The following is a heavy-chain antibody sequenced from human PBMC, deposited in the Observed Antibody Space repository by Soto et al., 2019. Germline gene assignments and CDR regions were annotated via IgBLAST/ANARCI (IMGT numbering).Heavy chain of an antibody. D-gene: IGHD4-4*01. Sequence: PSETMSLTWTVSCGSVGSGSCYWSWIRQPPGKGLEWIGYIYYSGSTNYNPSLKSRVTISVDTSKNQFSLKLSSVTAADTAVYYCARDQAYDYTSPGDYYYYGMDVWGQGTTVTVSS. CDR2: IYYSGST. CDR1: CGSVGSGSCY. CDR3: ARDQAYDYTSPGDYYYYGMDV. J-gene: IGHJ6*02. V-gene: IGHV4-61*01.